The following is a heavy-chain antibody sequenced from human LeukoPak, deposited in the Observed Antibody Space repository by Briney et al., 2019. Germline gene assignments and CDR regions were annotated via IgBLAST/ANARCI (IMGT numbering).Heavy chain of an antibody. CDR3: AKMSTTYYDILTGPPGATTSGPTFDI. CDR2: ISGSGGST. V-gene: IGHV3-23*01. Sequence: PGGSLRLSCAASGFTFSSYAMSWVRQAPGKGLEWVSAISGSGGSTYYADSVKGRFTISRDNSKNTLYLQMNSLRAEDTAVYYCAKMSTTYYDILTGPPGATTSGPTFDIWGQGTMVTVSS. D-gene: IGHD3-9*01. CDR1: GFTFSSYA. J-gene: IGHJ3*02.